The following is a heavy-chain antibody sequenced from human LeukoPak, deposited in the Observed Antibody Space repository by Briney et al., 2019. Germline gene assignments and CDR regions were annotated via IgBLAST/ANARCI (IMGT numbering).Heavy chain of an antibody. J-gene: IGHJ4*02. CDR1: GFTFSSYA. CDR2: ISYDGSNK. V-gene: IGHV3-30*04. CDR3: VAGADYYGSGGLNDY. Sequence: GGSLRLSCAASGFTFSSYAMHWVRQAPGKGLEWVAVISYDGSNKYYADSVKGRFTISRDNSKNTLYLQMNSLRAEDTAVYYCVAGADYYGSGGLNDYWGQGTLVTVSS. D-gene: IGHD3-10*01.